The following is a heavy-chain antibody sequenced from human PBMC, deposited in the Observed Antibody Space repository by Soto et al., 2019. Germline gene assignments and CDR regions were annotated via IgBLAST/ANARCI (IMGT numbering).Heavy chain of an antibody. CDR2: IIPVLAST. Sequence: QVQLVQSGPEVRVPGSSVKVSCKASAGTFPHYGLSWVRQAPGQGLEWIGGIIPVLASTTYAQNFQGRVSIIADASPNTVYMELGSLRSDDTAVYYCACNWGNSLKNFLDPWGQGTLGTVSS. CDR3: ACNWGNSLKNFLDP. D-gene: IGHD7-27*01. CDR1: AGTFPHYG. J-gene: IGHJ5*02. V-gene: IGHV1-69*01.